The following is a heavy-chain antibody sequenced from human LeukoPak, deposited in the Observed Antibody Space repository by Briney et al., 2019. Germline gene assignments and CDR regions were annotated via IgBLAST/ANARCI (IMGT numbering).Heavy chain of an antibody. CDR2: INSDGSST. J-gene: IGHJ4*02. D-gene: IGHD5-18*01. CDR3: ARDRVDTAMVFDY. Sequence: PGGSLRLSCTASGFTFSNYWMHWVRQVPGKGLVWVSRINSDGSSTSYADSVKGRFTISRDNAKNTLYLQMNSLRAEDTAVYYCARDRVDTAMVFDYWGQGTLVTVSS. V-gene: IGHV3-74*01. CDR1: GFTFSNYW.